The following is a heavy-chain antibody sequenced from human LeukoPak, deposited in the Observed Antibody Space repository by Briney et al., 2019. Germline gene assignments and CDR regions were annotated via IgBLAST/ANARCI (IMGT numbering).Heavy chain of an antibody. CDR3: ARFFNSGYYPSFDY. Sequence: PSETLSLTCTVSGGSISSYYWSWIRQPPGKGLEWIGYIYYSGSTNYNPSLKSRVTISVDTSKNQFSLKLSSVTAADTAVYYCARFFNSGYYPSFDYWGQGTLVTVSS. J-gene: IGHJ4*02. CDR2: IYYSGST. V-gene: IGHV4-59*01. D-gene: IGHD3-22*01. CDR1: GGSISSYY.